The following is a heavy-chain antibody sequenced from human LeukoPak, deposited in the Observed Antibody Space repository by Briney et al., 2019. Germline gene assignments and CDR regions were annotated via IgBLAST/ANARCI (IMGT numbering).Heavy chain of an antibody. CDR1: GFTFSSYA. Sequence: PGGSLRLSCAASGFTFSSYAMSWVRQAPGKGLEWVSAISGSGGSTYYADSVKGRFTISRDNSKNTLYLQMNSLRAEDTAVYYCAKVLSPSYYYYYGMDVWGQGTTVTVSS. D-gene: IGHD3-9*01. V-gene: IGHV3-23*01. CDR2: ISGSGGST. CDR3: AKVLSPSYYYYYGMDV. J-gene: IGHJ6*02.